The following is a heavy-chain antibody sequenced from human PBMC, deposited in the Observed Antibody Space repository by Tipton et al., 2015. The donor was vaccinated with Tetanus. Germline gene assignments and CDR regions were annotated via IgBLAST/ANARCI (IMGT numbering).Heavy chain of an antibody. D-gene: IGHD4-17*01. CDR3: ARAGDFRFDY. V-gene: IGHV3-30*07. CDR2: ISSTGGAT. Sequence: SLRLSCRASGSTFSTSGMHWVRQAPGKGLEWVAVISSTGGATIEADSGRRRFTISRDDAKNTLYLHMNSLRAEHTAVYYCARAGDFRFDYWGQGTLVTVSS. CDR1: GSTFSTSG. J-gene: IGHJ4*02.